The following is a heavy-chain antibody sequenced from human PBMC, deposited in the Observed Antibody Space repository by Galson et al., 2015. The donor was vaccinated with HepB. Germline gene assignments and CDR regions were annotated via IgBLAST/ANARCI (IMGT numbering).Heavy chain of an antibody. V-gene: IGHV3-30*18. D-gene: IGHD2-2*02. J-gene: IGHJ6*02. Sequence: SLRLSCAASGFTFSSYSMNWVSQAPGKGLEWVAVISYDGSNKYYADSVKGRFTISRDNSKNTLYLQMNSLRAEDTAVYYCAKEGHCSSTSCHNYYYYYGMDVWGQGTTVTVSS. CDR1: GFTFSSYS. CDR2: ISYDGSNK. CDR3: AKEGHCSSTSCHNYYYYYGMDV.